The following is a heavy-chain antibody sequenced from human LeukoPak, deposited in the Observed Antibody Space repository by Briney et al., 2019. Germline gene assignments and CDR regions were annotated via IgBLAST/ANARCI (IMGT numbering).Heavy chain of an antibody. Sequence: GGSLRLSCAASGFTFRNFAMKWVRQAPGKGLEWVAVISYDGSNKYYADSVKGRFTISRDNSKNTLYLQMNSLRAEDTAVYYCARGRGIRYSSAGDYWGQGTLVTVSS. V-gene: IGHV3-30-3*01. CDR3: ARGRGIRYSSAGDY. J-gene: IGHJ4*02. D-gene: IGHD6-25*01. CDR1: GFTFRNFA. CDR2: ISYDGSNK.